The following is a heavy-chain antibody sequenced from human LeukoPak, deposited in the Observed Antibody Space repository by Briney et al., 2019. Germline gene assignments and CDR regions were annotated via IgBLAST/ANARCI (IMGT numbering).Heavy chain of an antibody. CDR2: ITGSTSYI. Sequence: GGSLRLSCAASGFTFSSYEMNWVRQAPGKGLEWVSSITGSTSYIYYADSVKGRFTISRDNAKNSLYLQMNSLTADDTAVYYCVKAMGYRTSDAFEIWGQGTMVTVSS. D-gene: IGHD5-18*01. V-gene: IGHV3-21*01. CDR3: VKAMGYRTSDAFEI. CDR1: GFTFSSYE. J-gene: IGHJ3*02.